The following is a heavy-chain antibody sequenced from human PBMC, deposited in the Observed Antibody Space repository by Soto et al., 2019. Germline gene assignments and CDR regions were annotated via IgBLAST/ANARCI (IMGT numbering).Heavy chain of an antibody. CDR1: GGTFSSYA. D-gene: IGHD1-26*01. V-gene: IGHV1-69*12. CDR2: IIPIFGTA. CDR3: ARDRIGVGATTANWFDP. J-gene: IGHJ5*02. Sequence: QVQLVQSGAEVKKPRSSVKVSCKASGGTFSSYAISWVRQAPGQGLEWMGGIIPIFGTANYAQKFQGRVTITADESTSTAYMELSSLRSEDTAVYYCARDRIGVGATTANWFDPWGQGTLVTVSS.